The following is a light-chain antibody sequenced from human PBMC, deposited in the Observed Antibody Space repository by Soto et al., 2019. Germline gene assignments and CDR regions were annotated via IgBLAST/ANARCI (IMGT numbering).Light chain of an antibody. CDR1: QSVTTR. J-gene: IGKJ4*01. Sequence: IVLTQSPGTLSLSPGERVTLSCRASQSVTTRLAWYQHRPGQAPRLLMSGASSRASGVPVRFSGSGSGTDFTLTISRLEPEDFALYYCQQYGSSPLTFGGGTKVDIK. CDR3: QQYGSSPLT. CDR2: GAS. V-gene: IGKV3-20*01.